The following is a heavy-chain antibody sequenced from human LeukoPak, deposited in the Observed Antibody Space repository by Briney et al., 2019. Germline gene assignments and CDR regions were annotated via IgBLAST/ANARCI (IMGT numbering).Heavy chain of an antibody. V-gene: IGHV4-31*03. Sequence: SETLSLTCTVSGGSITSGGYYWSWIRQHPGKGLEWIRYIDYSGSTYYNPPLKSRVTISVDTSKDQFSLRLSSVTAADTAVYYCARYLGVDNYYFDYWGQGTLVTVSS. D-gene: IGHD1-1*01. CDR3: ARYLGVDNYYFDY. J-gene: IGHJ4*02. CDR2: IDYSGST. CDR1: GGSITSGGYY.